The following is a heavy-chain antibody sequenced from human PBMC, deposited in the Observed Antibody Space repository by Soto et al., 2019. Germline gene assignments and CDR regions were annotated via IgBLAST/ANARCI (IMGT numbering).Heavy chain of an antibody. CDR2: IFSNDEK. CDR3: ARILFGRSVAGGYFYMDV. CDR1: GFSLSNGKVG. V-gene: IGHV2-26*01. D-gene: IGHD6-19*01. J-gene: IGHJ6*03. Sequence: HVTLKESGPVLVKPTETLTLTCTVSGFSLSNGKVGVSWIRQPPGKALEWLAHIFSNDEKSYRTSLKSRLTIAEDTSKSQVVLTMTNVDPVDTAPYYCARILFGRSVAGGYFYMDVWGKGTTVTVSS.